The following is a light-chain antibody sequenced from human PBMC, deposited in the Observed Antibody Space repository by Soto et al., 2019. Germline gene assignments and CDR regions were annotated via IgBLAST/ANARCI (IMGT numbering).Light chain of an antibody. CDR2: ATS. V-gene: IGKV3-15*01. J-gene: IGKJ4*01. CDR3: QQYGDWPLT. CDR1: QSVGNN. Sequence: EIVVTQSPATLSVSPGERATLSCRASQSVGNNFAWYQQKPGQAPRILIFATSTRATGVPVRSSGSGSGTEFTLTISSRQSEDFAVYYCQQYGDWPLTFGGGAKVEIE.